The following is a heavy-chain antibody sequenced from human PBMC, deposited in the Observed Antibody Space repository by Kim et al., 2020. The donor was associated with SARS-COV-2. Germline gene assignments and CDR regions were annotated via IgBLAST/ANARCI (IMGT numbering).Heavy chain of an antibody. Sequence: ASVKVSCKASGYTFSNNGIDWMRQAPGQRLEWMGWINIGDGNTEYSEKFYDRLTITRDTSASASYLELSRLTSEDSGVYYCARGGPFSGSGSPFDYWGQGTLVIVSS. D-gene: IGHD3-10*01. CDR3: ARGGPFSGSGSPFDY. CDR2: INIGDGNT. J-gene: IGHJ4*02. CDR1: GYTFSNNG. V-gene: IGHV1-3*04.